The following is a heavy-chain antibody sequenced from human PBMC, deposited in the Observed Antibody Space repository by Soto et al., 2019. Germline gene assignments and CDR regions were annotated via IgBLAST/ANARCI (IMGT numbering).Heavy chain of an antibody. D-gene: IGHD1-26*01. CDR2: INDGGSST. Sequence: PGGSLRLSCEASGFIFSHYWMHWVRQAPGKGLVWVSRINDGGSSTTYADSAKGRFIISRDNAKNTLYLQMSSLRVDDTAVYYCARSMVGASNDGFDIWGQGTMVTVSS. CDR1: GFIFSHYW. J-gene: IGHJ3*02. V-gene: IGHV3-74*01. CDR3: ARSMVGASNDGFDI.